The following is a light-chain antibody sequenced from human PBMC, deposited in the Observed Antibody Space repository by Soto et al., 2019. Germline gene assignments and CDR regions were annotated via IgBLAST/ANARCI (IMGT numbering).Light chain of an antibody. CDR3: QQYGRSWWT. CDR2: GAS. V-gene: IGKV3-20*01. CDR1: QSVSSSY. J-gene: IGKJ1*01. Sequence: EIVLTQSPGTLSLSPGERATLSCRTSQSVSSSYLAWYQQKPGQAPRLLIYGASSRATGIPDRFSGSGSGTDFTLTISRLEPEDFAVYYCQQYGRSWWTFGQGTKVVIK.